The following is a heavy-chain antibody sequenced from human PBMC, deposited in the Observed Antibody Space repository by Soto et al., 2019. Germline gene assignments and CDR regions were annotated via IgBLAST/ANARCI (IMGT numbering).Heavy chain of an antibody. Sequence: QVQLVQSGAEVKKPGASVKVSCKASGYTFTGYYMHWVRQAPGQGLEWMGWIDPNSGGTNYAQKFQGWVTMTRDTSISTGYMELSRLSSDDTAVYYCARTQCRSTGSYVGSWDYWGQGTLVTVAS. J-gene: IGHJ4*02. D-gene: IGHD2-2*01. V-gene: IGHV1-2*04. CDR1: GYTFTGYY. CDR3: ARTQCRSTGSYVGSWDY. CDR2: IDPNSGGT.